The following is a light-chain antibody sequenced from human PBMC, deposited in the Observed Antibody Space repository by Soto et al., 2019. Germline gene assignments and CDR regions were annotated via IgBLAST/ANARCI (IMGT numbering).Light chain of an antibody. Sequence: DIQMTQSPSYLSASVGDRVTFTCQASQDMSNYLQWYQQKEGKAPKLLIYDASNLETGVPSRFTGSGSGTDFTFTISSLQPEDIGTYYCQQYDNLPYSFGQGTKLEIK. CDR2: DAS. CDR1: QDMSNY. V-gene: IGKV1-33*01. J-gene: IGKJ2*01. CDR3: QQYDNLPYS.